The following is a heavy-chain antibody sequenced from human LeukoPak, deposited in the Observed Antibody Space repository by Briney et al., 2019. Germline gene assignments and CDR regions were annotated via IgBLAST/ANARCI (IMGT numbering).Heavy chain of an antibody. V-gene: IGHV1-18*01. D-gene: IGHD6-13*01. CDR2: ISAYNGNT. Sequence: ASVKVSCKASGYTFISYGITWVRQAPGQGLEWMGWISAYNGNTNDAQKPQGRLTMTTDTSTSTAYMELRSLRSDDTAVYYCARQWAAAGRNAFDIWGQGTMVTVSS. CDR3: ARQWAAAGRNAFDI. J-gene: IGHJ3*02. CDR1: GYTFISYG.